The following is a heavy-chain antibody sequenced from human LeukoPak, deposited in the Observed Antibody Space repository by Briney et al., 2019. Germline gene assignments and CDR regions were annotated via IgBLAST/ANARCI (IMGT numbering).Heavy chain of an antibody. CDR3: ARGSFLITFGGFIG. D-gene: IGHD3-16*02. CDR2: ISSSSSYI. Sequence: GGSLRLSCAASGFTFSDYYMSWIRQAPGKGLEWVSSISSSSSYIYYADSVKGRFTISRDNAKNSLYLQMNSLRAEDTAVYYCARGSFLITFGGFIGWGQGTLVTVSS. V-gene: IGHV3-11*06. CDR1: GFTFSDYY. J-gene: IGHJ4*02.